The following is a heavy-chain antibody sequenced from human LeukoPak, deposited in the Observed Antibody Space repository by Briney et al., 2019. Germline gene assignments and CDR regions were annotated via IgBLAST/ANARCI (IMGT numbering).Heavy chain of an antibody. D-gene: IGHD3-3*01. CDR3: ARVHDFWSGRWFDP. V-gene: IGHV4-34*01. CDR1: GGSFSGYY. CDR2: INHSGST. Sequence: PSETLSLTCAVYGGSFSGYYWSWIRQPPGKGLEWIGEINHSGSTNYNPSLKSRVTISVDTSKNQFSLKLSSVTAADTAVYYCARVHDFWSGRWFDPWGQGTLVTVSS. J-gene: IGHJ5*02.